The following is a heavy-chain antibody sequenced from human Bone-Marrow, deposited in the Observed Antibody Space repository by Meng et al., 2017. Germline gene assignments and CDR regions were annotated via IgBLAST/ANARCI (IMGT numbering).Heavy chain of an antibody. CDR2: TYYRSKWYN. Sequence: QVDLPQSGPGRVKPSQTLSATFPISGDSVSSNSAAWNWIRQSPSRGLEWLGRTYYRSKWYNDYAVSVKSRITSNPDTSKNQFSLQLNSVTPEDTAVYYCARGNVKGGSFFDYWGQGTLVTVSS. V-gene: IGHV6-1*01. CDR3: ARGNVKGGSFFDY. J-gene: IGHJ4*02. D-gene: IGHD5-12*01. CDR1: GDSVSSNSAA.